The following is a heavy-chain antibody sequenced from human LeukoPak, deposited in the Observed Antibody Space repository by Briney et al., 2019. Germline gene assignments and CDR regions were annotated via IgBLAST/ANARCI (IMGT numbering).Heavy chain of an antibody. D-gene: IGHD1-26*01. CDR2: ISSSSSYI. CDR3: ASSSLSWQWELLQFDY. Sequence: PGGSLRLSCAASGFTFSSYSMNWVRQAPGKGLEWVSSISSSSSYIYYADSVKGRFTISRDNAKNSLYLQMNSLRAEDTAVYYCASSSLSWQWELLQFDYWGQGTLVTVSS. V-gene: IGHV3-21*01. J-gene: IGHJ4*02. CDR1: GFTFSSYS.